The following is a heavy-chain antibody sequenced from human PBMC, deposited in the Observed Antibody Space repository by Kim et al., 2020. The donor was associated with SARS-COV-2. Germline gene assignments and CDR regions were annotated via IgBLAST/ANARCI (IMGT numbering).Heavy chain of an antibody. D-gene: IGHD2-15*01. CDR3: ARGYGNPVVPDL. J-gene: IGHJ4*02. Sequence: NYAQKFQGRVTITADESTSTAYMELSSLRSEDTAVYYCARGYGNPVVPDLWGQGTLVTVSS. V-gene: IGHV1-69*01.